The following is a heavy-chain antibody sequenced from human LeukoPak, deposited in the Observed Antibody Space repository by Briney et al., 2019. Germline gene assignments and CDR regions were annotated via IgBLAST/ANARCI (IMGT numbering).Heavy chain of an antibody. CDR1: GGSISSYY. CDR3: AGARAVYSSGWVDYYYGMDV. D-gene: IGHD6-19*01. Sequence: SETLSLTCTVSGGSISSYYWSWIRQPPGKGLEWIGYIYYSGSTNYNPSLKSRVTISVDTSKNQFSLKLSSVTAADTAVYYCAGARAVYSSGWVDYYYGMDVWGQGTTVTVSS. CDR2: IYYSGST. J-gene: IGHJ6*02. V-gene: IGHV4-59*01.